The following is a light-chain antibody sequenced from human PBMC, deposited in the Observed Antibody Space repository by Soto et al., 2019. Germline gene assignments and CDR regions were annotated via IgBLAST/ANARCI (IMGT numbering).Light chain of an antibody. V-gene: IGKV1-5*01. CDR1: EDIDTS. CDR2: GAS. CDR3: QHYDTFSWT. J-gene: IGKJ1*01. Sequence: DIQMTQSPSTLSVSLGDRITITCRASEDIDTSLAWFQQRPGKAPKVLIAGASGLMNGVPSTFSGSGSGTEFALIISSVQPDDFATYFCQHYDTFSWTFGQGTKV.